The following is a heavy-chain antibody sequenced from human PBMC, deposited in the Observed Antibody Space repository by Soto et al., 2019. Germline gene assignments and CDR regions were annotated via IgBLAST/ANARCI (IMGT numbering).Heavy chain of an antibody. CDR3: ARGDQELDY. CDR1: GDSINTHT. CDR2: IFSSGST. Sequence: SETLSLTCTVSGDSINTHTWTWIRQPPGKGLEWIGYIFSSGSTNYNPSLQSRLTMSVDTSKNLFSLKLNSVTAADTAVYYCARGDQELDYWGQGTLVTVSS. D-gene: IGHD1-26*01. V-gene: IGHV4-59*11. J-gene: IGHJ4*02.